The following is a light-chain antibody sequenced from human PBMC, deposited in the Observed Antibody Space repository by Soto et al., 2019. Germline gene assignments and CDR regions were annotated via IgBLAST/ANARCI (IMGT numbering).Light chain of an antibody. Sequence: QSALTQPPSASGSPGQSVTISCTGTSSDVGGYNYVSWYQQHPGKAPKLMIYEVSKRPSGVPDRFSGSKSGNTASLTVSGLQAEDEDDYCCSSYAGSNNPYVFGTGTKLTVL. J-gene: IGLJ1*01. V-gene: IGLV2-8*01. CDR1: SSDVGGYNY. CDR3: SSYAGSNNPYV. CDR2: EVS.